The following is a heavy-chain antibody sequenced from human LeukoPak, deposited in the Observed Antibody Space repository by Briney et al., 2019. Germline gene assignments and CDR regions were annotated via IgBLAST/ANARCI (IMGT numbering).Heavy chain of an antibody. CDR1: GFTFSSYA. Sequence: PGGSLRLSCAASGFTFSSYAMHWVRQAPGKGLKWVAVISYDGSNKYYADSVKGRFTISRDNSKNMLYLQMNSLRAEDTAVYYCARSGYSYGYGWFDPWGQGTLVTVSS. J-gene: IGHJ5*02. V-gene: IGHV3-30-3*01. CDR2: ISYDGSNK. CDR3: ARSGYSYGYGWFDP. D-gene: IGHD5-18*01.